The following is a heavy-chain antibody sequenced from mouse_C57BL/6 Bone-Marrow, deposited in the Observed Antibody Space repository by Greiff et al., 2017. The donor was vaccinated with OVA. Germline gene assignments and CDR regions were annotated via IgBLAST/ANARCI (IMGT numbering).Heavy chain of an antibody. CDR2: IYWDDDK. V-gene: IGHV8-12*01. CDR1: GFSLSTSGMG. J-gene: IGHJ4*01. CDR3: ARRPYYGSSYEDAMDY. Sequence: QVTLKESGPGILQSSQTLSLTCSFSGFSLSTSGMGVSWIRQPSGKGLEWLAHIYWDDDKRYNPSLKSRLTISKDTSRNQVFLKITSVDTADTATYYCARRPYYGSSYEDAMDYWGQGTSVTVSS. D-gene: IGHD1-1*01.